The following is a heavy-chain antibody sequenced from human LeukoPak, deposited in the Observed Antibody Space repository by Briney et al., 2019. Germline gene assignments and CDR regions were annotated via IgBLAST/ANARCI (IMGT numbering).Heavy chain of an antibody. D-gene: IGHD6-19*01. V-gene: IGHV1-18*01. CDR3: ARDYPRAVAGMNFYCYYGMDV. Sequence: ASVKVSCKASGYTFTSYGISWVRQAPGQGLEWMGWISAYNGNTNYAQKLQGRVTMTTDTSTSTAYMELRSLRSDDTAVYYCARDYPRAVAGMNFYCYYGMDVWGQGTTVTVSS. CDR1: GYTFTSYG. CDR2: ISAYNGNT. J-gene: IGHJ6*02.